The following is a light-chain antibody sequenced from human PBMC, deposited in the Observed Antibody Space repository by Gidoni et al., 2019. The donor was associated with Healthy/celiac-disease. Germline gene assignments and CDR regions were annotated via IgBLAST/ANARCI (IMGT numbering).Light chain of an antibody. J-gene: IGLJ2*01. CDR2: EVS. CDR1: SSDVGGYNY. CDR3: SSYTSSSTVV. Sequence: QPALTQPASVSGSPGQSITISCTGTSSDVGGYNYVSWYQQHPGKAPKLVIYEVSNRPSGVSNRFSGSKSGNTASLTISGLQAEDEADYYCSSYTSSSTVVFGGRTKLTVL. V-gene: IGLV2-14*01.